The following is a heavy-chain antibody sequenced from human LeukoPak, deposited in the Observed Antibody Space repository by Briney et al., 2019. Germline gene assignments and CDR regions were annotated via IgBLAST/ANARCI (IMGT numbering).Heavy chain of an antibody. CDR1: GFTFSSYA. CDR2: ISGSGGST. V-gene: IGHV3-23*01. D-gene: IGHD6-13*01. Sequence: GGSLRLSCAASGFTFSSYAMSWVRQAPGKGLEWVSAISGSGGSTYYADSVKGRFTISRDNSKNTLYLQMNSLRAEDTAVYYCAKDCSPYYYYGMDVWGQGTTVTVPS. J-gene: IGHJ6*02. CDR3: AKDCSPYYYYGMDV.